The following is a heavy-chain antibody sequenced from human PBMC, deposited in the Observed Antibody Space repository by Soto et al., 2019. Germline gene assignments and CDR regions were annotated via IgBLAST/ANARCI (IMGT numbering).Heavy chain of an antibody. Sequence: HPGGSLRLSCAASGFTFSSYSMNWVRQAPGKGLEWVSYISSSSSTIYYADSVKGRFTISRDNAKNSLYLQMNSLRAEDTAVYYCAKTANGWFSAFAIWGQGTMVTVSS. CDR2: ISSSSSTI. CDR1: GFTFSSYS. D-gene: IGHD6-19*01. J-gene: IGHJ3*02. V-gene: IGHV3-48*01. CDR3: AKTANGWFSAFAI.